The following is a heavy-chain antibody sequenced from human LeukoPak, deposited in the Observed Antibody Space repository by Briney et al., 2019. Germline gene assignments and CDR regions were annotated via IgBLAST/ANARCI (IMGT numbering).Heavy chain of an antibody. J-gene: IGHJ3*02. V-gene: IGHV4-39*07. CDR2: IYYSGTT. CDR1: GGSLSSSTYY. Sequence: SETLSLTCAVSGGSLSSSTYYWGWIRQPPGKGLEWIGSIYYSGTTYYNPSLKSRVTISVDSSKNQFSLKVNSVTAADTAVYYCSGTWSDYYAFDIWGQGTVVTVSS. D-gene: IGHD3-3*01. CDR3: SGTWSDYYAFDI.